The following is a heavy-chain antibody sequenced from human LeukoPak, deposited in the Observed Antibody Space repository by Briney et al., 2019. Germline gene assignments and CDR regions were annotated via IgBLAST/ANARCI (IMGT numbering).Heavy chain of an antibody. D-gene: IGHD6-19*01. CDR3: ARDRTAVDSSGWYGTYDY. J-gene: IGHJ4*02. CDR2: ISGSGGST. V-gene: IGHV3-23*01. CDR1: GFTFSSYA. Sequence: PGGSLRLSCAASGFTFSSYAMSWVRQAPGKGLEWVSAISGSGGSTYYADSVKGRFTISRDNSKNTLYLQMNSLRAEDTAVYYCARDRTAVDSSGWYGTYDYWGQGTLVTVSS.